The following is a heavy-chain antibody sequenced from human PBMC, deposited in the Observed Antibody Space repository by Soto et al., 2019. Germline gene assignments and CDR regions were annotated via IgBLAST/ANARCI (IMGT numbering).Heavy chain of an antibody. D-gene: IGHD5-18*01. J-gene: IGHJ6*02. CDR3: ARDPVDTSMLTGYYGMDV. V-gene: IGHV1-69*13. CDR1: GGTFSSDA. CDR2: IIPNFGTT. Sequence: SVKVSWKASGGTFSSDAIDWVRQAPGQGLEWMGGIIPNFGTTNYAQKFQGRATITADESTSTVYMELSSLRSEDTAVYYCARDPVDTSMLTGYYGMDVWGQGTTVTVSS.